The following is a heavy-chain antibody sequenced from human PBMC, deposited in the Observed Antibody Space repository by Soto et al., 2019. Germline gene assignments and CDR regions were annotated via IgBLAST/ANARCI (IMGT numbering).Heavy chain of an antibody. V-gene: IGHV4-39*01. CDR3: ARQRTSVVTQAYFDV. D-gene: IGHD2-21*02. CDR2: IYYSGRT. Sequence: SETLSLTCTVTGDSINSRSYYWGWIRQPPGKGLEWIGSIYYSGRTCNNPSLRSRVSMSIDTSKDQFSLKLKSVTATDTALYFCARQRTSVVTQAYFDVWGPGXLVTVYS. J-gene: IGHJ4*02. CDR1: GDSINSRSYY.